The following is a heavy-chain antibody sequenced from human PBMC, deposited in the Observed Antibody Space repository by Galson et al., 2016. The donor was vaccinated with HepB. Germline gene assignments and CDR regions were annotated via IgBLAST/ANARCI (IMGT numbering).Heavy chain of an antibody. Sequence: SLRLSCAASGFTFRNYWMNWVRQAPGKGLQWVANINKDGSEINYVDSLKGQVTISRDNAKNSLHLQMNSLRAEATAVYYCAGGPGWTEAYWGQGTLVTVSS. CDR1: GFTFRNYW. D-gene: IGHD2-15*01. J-gene: IGHJ4*02. CDR2: INKDGSEI. V-gene: IGHV3-7*03. CDR3: AGGPGWTEAY.